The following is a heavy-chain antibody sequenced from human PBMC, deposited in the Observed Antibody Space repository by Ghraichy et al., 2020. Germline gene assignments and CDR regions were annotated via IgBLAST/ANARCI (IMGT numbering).Heavy chain of an antibody. CDR2: IKQDRSEI. V-gene: IGHV3-7*03. CDR1: GFTFNNYW. J-gene: IGHJ4*02. CDR3: ARDVDFDS. Sequence: GGSLRLSCAASGFTFNNYWMSWVRQAPGKGLEWVTNIKQDRSEIYYVDSVKGRFTISRDNAKNSLYLQMNSLRAEDTAVYYCARDVDFDSWGQGTLVTVSS.